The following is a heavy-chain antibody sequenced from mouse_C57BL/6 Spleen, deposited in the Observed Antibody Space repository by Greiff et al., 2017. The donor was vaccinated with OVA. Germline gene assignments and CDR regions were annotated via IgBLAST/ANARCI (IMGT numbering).Heavy chain of an antibody. J-gene: IGHJ3*01. Sequence: QVQLQQPGAELVMPGASVKLSCKASGYTFTSYWMHWVKQRPGQGLEWIGEIDPSDSYTNYNQKFKGESTLTVDKSSSTAYMQLSSLTSEDSAVYYCARRSSGPFAYWGQGTLVTVSA. CDR3: ARRSSGPFAY. CDR2: IDPSDSYT. V-gene: IGHV1-69*01. D-gene: IGHD3-2*02. CDR1: GYTFTSYW.